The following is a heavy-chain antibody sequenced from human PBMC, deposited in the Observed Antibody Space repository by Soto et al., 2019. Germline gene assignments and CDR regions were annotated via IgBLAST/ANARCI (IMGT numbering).Heavy chain of an antibody. CDR1: GFTVSDHY. Sequence: QVQLVESGGGLVKPGGSLRLSCAASGFTVSDHYMSWVRQAPGRGLEWVSSISSSGSAMFYADSVKGRFTISRDTAKNSVYLQMNSLRVEDTAVYYCARGYRTMIRGPAAFDSWGRGTLVTVSS. J-gene: IGHJ3*02. V-gene: IGHV3-11*01. D-gene: IGHD3-10*01. CDR2: ISSSGSAM. CDR3: ARGYRTMIRGPAAFDS.